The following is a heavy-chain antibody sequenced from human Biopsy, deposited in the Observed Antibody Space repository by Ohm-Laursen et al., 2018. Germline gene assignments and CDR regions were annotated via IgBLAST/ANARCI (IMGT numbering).Heavy chain of an antibody. D-gene: IGHD3-10*01. Sequence: SLRLSCTASGFTFGDYYMSWIRQAPGKGLEWLSYISGSGVTKMYADSVKGRFTVSRDNAKNSLYLEMNNLTVEDTAVYYCATDGAGSYNENWGQGTLFSVSS. CDR2: ISGSGVTK. V-gene: IGHV3-11*01. CDR1: GFTFGDYY. J-gene: IGHJ4*02. CDR3: ATDGAGSYNEN.